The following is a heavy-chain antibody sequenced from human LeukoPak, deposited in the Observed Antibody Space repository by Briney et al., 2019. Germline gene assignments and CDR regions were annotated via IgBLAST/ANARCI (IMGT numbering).Heavy chain of an antibody. V-gene: IGHV3-11*04. CDR1: GFTFSDYY. CDR2: ISSSGSTI. CDR3: ATYASRDPGAFDI. D-gene: IGHD5-24*01. J-gene: IGHJ3*02. Sequence: PGGSLRLSCAASGFTFSDYYMSWIRQAPGKGLEWVSYISSSGSTIYYADSVKGRFTISRDNAKNSLYLQMNSLRAEDTAVYYCATYASRDPGAFDIWGQGTMVTVSS.